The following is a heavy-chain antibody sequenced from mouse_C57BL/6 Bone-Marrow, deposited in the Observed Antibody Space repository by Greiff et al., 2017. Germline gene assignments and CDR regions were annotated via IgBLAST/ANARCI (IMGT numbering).Heavy chain of an antibody. CDR2: IDPSDSYT. J-gene: IGHJ2*01. Sequence: VQLQQPGAELVKPGASVKLSCKASGYTFTSYWMQWVKQRPGQGLEWIGEIDPSDSYTNYNQKFKGKATLTVDTSSSTAYMQLSSLTSEDSAVYYCAREVVMYYFDYWGQGTTRTVSS. D-gene: IGHD1-1*01. CDR3: AREVVMYYFDY. V-gene: IGHV1-50*01. CDR1: GYTFTSYW.